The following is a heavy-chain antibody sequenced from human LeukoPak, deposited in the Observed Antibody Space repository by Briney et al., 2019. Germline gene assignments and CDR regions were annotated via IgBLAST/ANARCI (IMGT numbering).Heavy chain of an antibody. CDR3: ARGGTIYSGSY. D-gene: IGHD1-26*01. Sequence: GGSLRLSCAASGFTVSTKFMTWVRQAPGKGLEWVSEIYSGGSTYYAASVKGRFSISRDTSQNTVYLQMNSLRAEDTAVYYCARGGTIYSGSYWGQGTLVTVSS. CDR2: IYSGGST. CDR1: GFTVSTKF. V-gene: IGHV3-53*01. J-gene: IGHJ4*02.